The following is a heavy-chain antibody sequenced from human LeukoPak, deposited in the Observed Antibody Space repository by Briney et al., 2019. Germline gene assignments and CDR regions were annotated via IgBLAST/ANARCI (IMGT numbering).Heavy chain of an antibody. CDR2: IHYSGST. Sequence: PSETLSLTCTVSGGSISSYYWSWIRQPPEKGLEWIGYIHYSGSTSYNPSLKSRVTMSVDTSNNQFSLKVSSVTAADTAVYYCARGGNSWCADYWGQGTLVTVSS. CDR3: ARGGNSWCADY. V-gene: IGHV4-59*01. CDR1: GGSISSYY. J-gene: IGHJ4*02. D-gene: IGHD6-13*01.